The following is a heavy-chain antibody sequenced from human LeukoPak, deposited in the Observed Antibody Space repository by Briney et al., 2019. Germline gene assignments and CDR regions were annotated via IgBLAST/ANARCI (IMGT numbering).Heavy chain of an antibody. V-gene: IGHV3-30*09. CDR1: GFTFSSYA. Sequence: GRSLRLSCAASGFTFSSYAMHWVRQAPGKGLEWVAVISYDGSNKYYADSVKGRFAISRDNAKNSLYLQMNSLRAEDTAVYYCARDWGVRRGVFDYWGQGTLVTVSS. CDR2: ISYDGSNK. D-gene: IGHD3-16*01. J-gene: IGHJ4*02. CDR3: ARDWGVRRGVFDY.